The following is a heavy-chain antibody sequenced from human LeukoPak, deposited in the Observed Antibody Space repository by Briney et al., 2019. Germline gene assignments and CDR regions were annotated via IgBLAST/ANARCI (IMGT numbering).Heavy chain of an antibody. CDR3: AKVTWKGGYFDS. V-gene: IGHV3-30*04. D-gene: IGHD6-13*01. CDR2: ISYDGSNK. CDR1: GFTFSSYA. J-gene: IGHJ4*02. Sequence: PGGSLRLSGAASGFTFSSYAMHWVRQAPGKGLEWVAVISYDGSNKYYADSVKGRFTISRDNSKNTLYLQMNSLRAEDTAVYYCAKVTWKGGYFDSWGQGTLVTVSS.